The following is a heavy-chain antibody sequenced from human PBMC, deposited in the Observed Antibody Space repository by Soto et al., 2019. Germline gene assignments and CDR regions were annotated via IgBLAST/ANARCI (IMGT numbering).Heavy chain of an antibody. Sequence: ASVKVSCKASGGTFSSYAISWVRQAPGQGLEWMGGIIPIFGTANYAQKFQGRVTITADESTSTAYMELSSLRSEDTAVYYCARDKVVPAAMNYYYYGMDVWGQGTTGT. CDR3: ARDKVVPAAMNYYYYGMDV. CDR1: GGTFSSYA. V-gene: IGHV1-69*13. CDR2: IIPIFGTA. J-gene: IGHJ6*02. D-gene: IGHD2-2*01.